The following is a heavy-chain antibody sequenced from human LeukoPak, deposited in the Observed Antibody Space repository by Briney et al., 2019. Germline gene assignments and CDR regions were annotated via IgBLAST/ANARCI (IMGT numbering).Heavy chain of an antibody. Sequence: AGSLRLSCAASGFTFSSYAMSWVRQAPGKGLEWVSGISGSAATTYYADSAKGRFTISRDNSKNRLYLQMNSLRVEDTAVYYCAKSVGIIRRGAFDIWGQGTMVTASS. V-gene: IGHV3-23*01. CDR1: GFTFSSYA. CDR3: AKSVGIIRRGAFDI. J-gene: IGHJ3*02. CDR2: ISGSAATT. D-gene: IGHD3-10*01.